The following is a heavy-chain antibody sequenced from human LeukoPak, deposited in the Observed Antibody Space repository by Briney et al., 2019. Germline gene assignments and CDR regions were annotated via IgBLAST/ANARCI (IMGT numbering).Heavy chain of an antibody. CDR1: GASVTDESTY. CDR2: ITFGGTA. D-gene: IGHD3-16*02. J-gene: IGHJ4*02. CDR3: ARAPSYRRYSFLT. Sequence: GTLSLTCSVSGASVTDESTYWGWIRPTPGKGLEWVTGITFGGTAHDNPSLRGQLTISLGTSSNQFFLKLTFVTAADTGLYFCARAPSYRRYSFLTWGQGTTFTVSS. V-gene: IGHV4-39*01.